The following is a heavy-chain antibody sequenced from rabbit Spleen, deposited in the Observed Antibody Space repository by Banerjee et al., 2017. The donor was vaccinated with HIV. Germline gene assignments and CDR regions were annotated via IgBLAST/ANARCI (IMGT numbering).Heavy chain of an antibody. CDR2: VYTITDDT. V-gene: IGHV1S45*01. Sequence: QERLVESGGGLVQPEGSLTLTCTASGFPFSSSYDMCWVRQAPGKGLEWIGCVYTITDDTYYANWAKGRFTISKASSTTVTLQMTSLAVADTATYFCARESGYDCAFGLWGPGTLVTVS. D-gene: IGHD6-1*01. CDR3: ARESGYDCAFGL. J-gene: IGHJ4*01. CDR1: GFPFSSSYD.